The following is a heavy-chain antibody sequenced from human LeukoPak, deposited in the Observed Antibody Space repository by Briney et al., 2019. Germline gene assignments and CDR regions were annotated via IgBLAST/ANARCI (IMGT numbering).Heavy chain of an antibody. V-gene: IGHV3-33*01. CDR2: IWNDGSNK. Sequence: TGGSLRLSCAASGFMFSTYGMHWVRQAPGKGLEWVAVIWNDGSNKYHADSVKGRFTISRDNSKNTLYLQMNSLRAEDTAVYYCAGPLRGIIDYGMDVWAKGPRSPSPQ. J-gene: IGHJ6*04. CDR3: AGPLRGIIDYGMDV. D-gene: IGHD3-10*01. CDR1: GFMFSTYG.